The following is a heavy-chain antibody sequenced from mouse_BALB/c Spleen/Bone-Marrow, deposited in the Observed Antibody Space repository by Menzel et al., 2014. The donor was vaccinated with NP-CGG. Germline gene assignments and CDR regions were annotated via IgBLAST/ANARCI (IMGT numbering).Heavy chain of an antibody. V-gene: IGHV1-9*01. CDR3: ARGPHSLLRTYLFDY. CDR2: ILPGNGNT. J-gene: IGHJ2*01. D-gene: IGHD1-2*01. CDR1: GYTFSSYW. Sequence: VQLQQSGAELLKPGASVKISCKATGYTFSSYWIERVKQRPGHGLEWIGEILPGNGNTNSNEKLKCKATFTAGTCTNTAYMQLSSLTSEDSAVYFCARGPHSLLRTYLFDYWGQGITLTVAS.